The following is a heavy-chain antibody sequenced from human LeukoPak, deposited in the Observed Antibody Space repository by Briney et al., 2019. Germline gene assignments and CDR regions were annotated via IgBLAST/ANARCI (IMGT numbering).Heavy chain of an antibody. V-gene: IGHV3-21*01. CDR1: GFIFNRYA. Sequence: PGGSLRLSCAASGFIFNRYAMSWVRQAPGKGLEWVSSISSSSSYIYYADSVKGRFTISRDNAKNSLYLQMNSLRAEDTAVYYCARDPGYDYVWGSYRYTPDRRYYFDYWGQGTLVTVSS. D-gene: IGHD3-16*02. CDR3: ARDPGYDYVWGSYRYTPDRRYYFDY. CDR2: ISSSSSYI. J-gene: IGHJ4*02.